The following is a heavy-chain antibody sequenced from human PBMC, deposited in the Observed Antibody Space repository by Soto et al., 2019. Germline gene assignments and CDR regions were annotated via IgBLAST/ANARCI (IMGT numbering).Heavy chain of an antibody. CDR3: AKEGYSSGWQGYNWFDP. J-gene: IGHJ5*02. D-gene: IGHD6-19*01. Sequence: PGGSLRLSCAASGFTFSSYGMHWVRQAPGKGLEWVAVISYDGSNKFYADFLKGRFTISRDNSKNTLYLQLNSLRAEDTAVYYCAKEGYSSGWQGYNWFDPWGQGTLVTVYS. V-gene: IGHV3-30*18. CDR1: GFTFSSYG. CDR2: ISYDGSNK.